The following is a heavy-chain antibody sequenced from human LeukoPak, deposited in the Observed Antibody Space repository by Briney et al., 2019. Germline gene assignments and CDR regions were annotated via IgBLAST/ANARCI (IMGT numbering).Heavy chain of an antibody. J-gene: IGHJ4*02. D-gene: IGHD6-6*01. CDR3: ARDQTAARPFFDY. Sequence: PGGSLRLSCVASGFTLSGHWMSWVRQAPGKGLEWLANINEDGSEQYYVDSVEGRFTIFRDNAKNSLYLQMNSLRVEDTAVYYCARDQTAARPFFDYWGQGTLVTVSS. V-gene: IGHV3-7*01. CDR1: GFTLSGHW. CDR2: INEDGSEQ.